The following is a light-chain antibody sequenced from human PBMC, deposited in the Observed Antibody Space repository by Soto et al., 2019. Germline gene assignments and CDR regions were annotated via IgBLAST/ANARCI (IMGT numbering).Light chain of an antibody. V-gene: IGKV3-15*01. CDR3: QQYNNWPPVT. J-gene: IGKJ2*01. CDR1: QSVSGN. CDR2: GAS. Sequence: EIVMTQSPATLSVSPGERATLSCRASQSVSGNLAWYQQKPGQAPRLLIYGASTRAAGIPARFSGSESGTEFTLTISSLQSEDFAVYYCQQYNNWPPVTFGQGTKLEIK.